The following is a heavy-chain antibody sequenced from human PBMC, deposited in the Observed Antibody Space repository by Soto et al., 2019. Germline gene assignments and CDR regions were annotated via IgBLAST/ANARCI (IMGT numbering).Heavy chain of an antibody. D-gene: IGHD3-10*01. CDR1: GFTFSSYW. CDR2: ISSSSSYI. CDR3: AREGVQHGSGPYYYYGMDV. V-gene: IGHV3-21*01. J-gene: IGHJ6*02. Sequence: PGGSLRLSCAASGFTFSSYWMHWVRQAPGKGLEWVSSISSSSSYIYYADSVKGRFTISRDNAKNSLYLQMNSLRAEDTAVYYCAREGVQHGSGPYYYYGMDVWGQGTTVTVSS.